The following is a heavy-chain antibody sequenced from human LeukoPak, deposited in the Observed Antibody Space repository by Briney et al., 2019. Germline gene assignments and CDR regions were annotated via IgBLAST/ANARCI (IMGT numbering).Heavy chain of an antibody. V-gene: IGHV3-21*01. D-gene: IGHD3-10*01. Sequence: PGGSLRLSCAASGFTFSSYAMHWVRQAPGKGLEWVSSISSMSNYKYYADSVKGRFTISRDDAKNSLYLQMNSLRAEDTAVYYCARLPELPGFGVYWGQGTLVTVSS. CDR2: ISSMSNYK. J-gene: IGHJ4*02. CDR3: ARLPELPGFGVY. CDR1: GFTFSSYA.